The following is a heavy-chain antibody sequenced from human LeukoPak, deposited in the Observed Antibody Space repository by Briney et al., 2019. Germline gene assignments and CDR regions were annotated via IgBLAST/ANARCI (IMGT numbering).Heavy chain of an antibody. Sequence: PGGSLRLSCAASGFTFSSYGMHWVRQAPGKGLEWVAVIWYDGSNKYYADSVKGRFTISRDNSKNTLYLQMNSLRAEDTAVYYCARGESLGIAAARPLSYWGQGTLVTVSS. CDR2: IWYDGSNK. J-gene: IGHJ4*02. CDR1: GFTFSSYG. CDR3: ARGESLGIAAARPLSY. D-gene: IGHD6-13*01. V-gene: IGHV3-33*01.